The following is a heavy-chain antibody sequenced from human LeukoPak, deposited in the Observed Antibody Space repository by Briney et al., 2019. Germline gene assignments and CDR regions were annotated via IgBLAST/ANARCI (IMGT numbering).Heavy chain of an antibody. Sequence: SETLSLTCSVYGGSFSGYYWSWIRQPPGKGLEWIGEINHSGSTNYNPSLKTRVTISVDTSKNPFSLKLSSVTAADTAVYYCARVAGGYSGYDYPGGDYWGQGTLVTVSS. J-gene: IGHJ4*02. CDR3: ARVAGGYSGYDYPGGDY. CDR2: INHSGST. V-gene: IGHV4-34*01. CDR1: GGSFSGYY. D-gene: IGHD5-12*01.